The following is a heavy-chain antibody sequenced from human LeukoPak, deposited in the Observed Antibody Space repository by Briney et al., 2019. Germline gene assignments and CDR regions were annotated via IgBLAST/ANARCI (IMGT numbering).Heavy chain of an antibody. J-gene: IGHJ4*02. Sequence: ALVKVSCKASGYTFTSYGISWVRQAPGQGLEWMGRISAYNGNTNYAQKLQGRVTMTTDTPTSTAYMELRSLRSDDTAVYYCARSGYYDSSWSFDYWGQGTLVTVSS. CDR1: GYTFTSYG. D-gene: IGHD3-22*01. CDR3: ARSGYYDSSWSFDY. V-gene: IGHV1-18*01. CDR2: ISAYNGNT.